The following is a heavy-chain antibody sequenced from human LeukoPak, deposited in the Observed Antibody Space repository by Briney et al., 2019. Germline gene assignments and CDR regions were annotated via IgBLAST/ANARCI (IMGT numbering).Heavy chain of an antibody. J-gene: IGHJ4*02. Sequence: ASVKVSCKASGYTFTGYYMHWVRQAPGQGLEWMGWINPSSGDTNYAQKFQGRVTMTRDTSISTAYMELSRLRSDDTAVYYCARVFQKQLSDYWGQGSLVTVSS. CDR3: ARVFQKQLSDY. V-gene: IGHV1-2*02. D-gene: IGHD6-13*01. CDR1: GYTFTGYY. CDR2: INPSSGDT.